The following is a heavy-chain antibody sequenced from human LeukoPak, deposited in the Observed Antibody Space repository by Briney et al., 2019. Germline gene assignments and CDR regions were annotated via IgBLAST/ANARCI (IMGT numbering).Heavy chain of an antibody. Sequence: ASVKVSCKASGYTFTSYGISWVRQAPGQGLEWMGWISAYNGNTNYAQKLQGRVTMTTDTSMSTAYMELRSLRSDDTAVYYCARDLVGPGTPWARAPNWEVIDYWGQGTLVTVSS. CDR3: ARDLVGPGTPWARAPNWEVIDY. CDR1: GYTFTSYG. V-gene: IGHV1-18*01. J-gene: IGHJ4*02. D-gene: IGHD1-1*01. CDR2: ISAYNGNT.